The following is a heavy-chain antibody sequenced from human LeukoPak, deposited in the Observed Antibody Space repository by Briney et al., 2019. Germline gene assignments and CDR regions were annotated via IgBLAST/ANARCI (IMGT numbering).Heavy chain of an antibody. CDR2: IIPILGIA. D-gene: IGHD3-22*01. V-gene: IGHV1-69*04. Sequence: SVKVSCKASGGTFSSYAISWVRQAPGQGLEWMGRIIPILGIANYAQKFQGRVTITADKSTSTAYMELSSLRSEDTAVYYCARGFRDYYDIDFDYWGQGTLVTVSS. CDR1: GGTFSSYA. CDR3: ARGFRDYYDIDFDY. J-gene: IGHJ4*02.